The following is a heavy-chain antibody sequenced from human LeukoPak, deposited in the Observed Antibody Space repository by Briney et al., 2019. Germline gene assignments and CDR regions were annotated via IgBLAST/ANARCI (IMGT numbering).Heavy chain of an antibody. CDR2: IYTSGTT. J-gene: IGHJ3*02. CDR1: GGSISSYS. CDR3: AGEAGGGYARAFDI. V-gene: IGHV4-4*07. Sequence: PSETLSLTCIVSGGSISSYSWTWIRQPAGEGLEWIGRIYTSGTTNYEPSLKSRVTMSVDTSKNQFSLKLSSVTAEDTAVYYCAGEAGGGYARAFDIWGQGTMVTVSS. D-gene: IGHD5-12*01.